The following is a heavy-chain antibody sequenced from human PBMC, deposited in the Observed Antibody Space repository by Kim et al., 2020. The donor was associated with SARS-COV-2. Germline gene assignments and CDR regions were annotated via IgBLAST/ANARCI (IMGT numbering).Heavy chain of an antibody. CDR2: INPNSGGT. J-gene: IGHJ6*02. D-gene: IGHD3-22*01. V-gene: IGHV1-2*06. CDR1: GYTFTGYY. Sequence: ASVKVSCKASGYTFTGYYMHWVRQAPGQGLEWMGRINPNSGGTNYAQKFQGRVTMTRDTSISTAYMELSRLRSDDTAVYYCARGRTWYYDSSGNNYYYYGMDVWGQGTTVTVSS. CDR3: ARGRTWYYDSSGNNYYYYGMDV.